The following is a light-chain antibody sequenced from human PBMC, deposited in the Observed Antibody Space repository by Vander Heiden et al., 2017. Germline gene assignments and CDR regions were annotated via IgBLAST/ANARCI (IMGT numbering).Light chain of an antibody. V-gene: IGKV1-5*03. CDR2: KAS. CDR1: QSISHW. CDR3: QQDNRSSRT. J-gene: IGKJ1*01. Sequence: DIQLTQSPSTLSASVGDRVTITCRTSQSISHWLAWYQQKPGKAPKLLIYKASNLENGVPSRFSGSGSGTEFTLTISSLQPSDFATYYCQQDNRSSRTFGQWTKVEIK.